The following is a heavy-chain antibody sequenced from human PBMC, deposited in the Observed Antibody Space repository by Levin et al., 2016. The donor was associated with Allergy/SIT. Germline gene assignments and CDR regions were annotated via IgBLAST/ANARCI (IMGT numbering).Heavy chain of an antibody. Sequence: SVKVSCKTSGYSFSSYGMTWIRQAPGQAPEWMGGIIPLFGAANYAQRFQGRVTITADEYTSTAYMELSSLRSEDTAVYYCARETYGDYLWYFDLWGRGTLVTVSS. V-gene: IGHV1-69*13. CDR2: IIPLFGAA. D-gene: IGHD4-17*01. CDR1: GYSFSSYG. CDR3: ARETYGDYLWYFDL. J-gene: IGHJ2*01.